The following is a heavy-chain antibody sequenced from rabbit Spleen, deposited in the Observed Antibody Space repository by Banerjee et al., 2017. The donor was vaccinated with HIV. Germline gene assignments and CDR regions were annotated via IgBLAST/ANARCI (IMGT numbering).Heavy chain of an antibody. V-gene: IGHV1S45*01. CDR1: GFSFSGNSY. Sequence: QEQLEESGGDLVKPEGSLTLTCTASGFSFSGNSYMCWVRQAPGKGPEWIACIYSGSGKGYYASWAKGRFTISKTSSTTVTLQMPSLTVADTATYFCARGPGGAGYGYNLWGPGPLVTVS. CDR3: ARGPGGAGYGYNL. D-gene: IGHD6-1*01. CDR2: IYSGSGKG. J-gene: IGHJ4*01.